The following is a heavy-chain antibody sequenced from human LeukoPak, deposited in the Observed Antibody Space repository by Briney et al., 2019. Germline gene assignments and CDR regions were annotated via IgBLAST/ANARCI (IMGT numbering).Heavy chain of an antibody. CDR2: ISGRGDST. CDR3: AKAIAAPVWYFDL. V-gene: IGHV3-23*01. J-gene: IGHJ2*01. D-gene: IGHD6-13*01. Sequence: PGGSLRLSCAVSGFTFDDYGMSWVRQAPGKGLEWVSTISGRGDSTYYADSVKGRFTISRDNSRNTLYLQMNTLRAEDTAVYYCAKAIAAPVWYFDLWGRGTLVTVSS. CDR1: GFTFDDYG.